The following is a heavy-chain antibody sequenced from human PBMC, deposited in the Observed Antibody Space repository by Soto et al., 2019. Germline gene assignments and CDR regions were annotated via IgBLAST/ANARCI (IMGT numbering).Heavy chain of an antibody. CDR2: IKQDGSEK. J-gene: IGHJ4*02. CDR3: ARILEGFDY. V-gene: IGHV3-7*01. D-gene: IGHD3-3*01. Sequence: GGSLRLSCVASGLTFSYYWMTWVRQAPGKGLEWVANIKQDGSEKYYVDSVKGRFTISRGNAKNSLYLQMNSLRAEDTAVYYCARILEGFDYWGQGTLVTVSS. CDR1: GLTFSYYW.